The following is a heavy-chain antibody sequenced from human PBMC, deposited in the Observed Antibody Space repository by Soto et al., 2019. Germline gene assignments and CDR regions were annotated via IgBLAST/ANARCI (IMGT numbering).Heavy chain of an antibody. V-gene: IGHV4-39*01. CDR1: GGSISSSSYY. CDR2: IYYSGST. CDR3: AGRRGYDFWSGYFSGYYGMDV. J-gene: IGHJ6*02. D-gene: IGHD3-3*01. Sequence: PSETLSLTCTVSGGSISSSSYYWGWIRQPPGKGLEWIGSIYYSGSTYYNPSLKSRVTISVDTTKNQFSLKLSSVAAADTAVYYGAGRRGYDFWSGYFSGYYGMDVWGQGTTVTVSS.